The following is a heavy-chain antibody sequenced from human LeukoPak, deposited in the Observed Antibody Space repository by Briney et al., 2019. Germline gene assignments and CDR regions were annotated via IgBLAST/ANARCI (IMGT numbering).Heavy chain of an antibody. CDR2: IIPIFGTA. Sequence: SVKFSCKASGGTFSSYAISWVRQAPGQGLEWMGGIIPIFGTANYAQKFQGRVTITTDESTSTAYMELSSLRSEDTAVYYCAGQAAGYWYFDLWGRGTLVTVSS. V-gene: IGHV1-69*05. CDR3: AGQAAGYWYFDL. D-gene: IGHD6-13*01. CDR1: GGTFSSYA. J-gene: IGHJ2*01.